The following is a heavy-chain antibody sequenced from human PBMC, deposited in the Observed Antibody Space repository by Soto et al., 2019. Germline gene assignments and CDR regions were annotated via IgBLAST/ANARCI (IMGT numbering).Heavy chain of an antibody. V-gene: IGHV3-23*01. CDR2: ISGSCGST. CDR1: GFTFIIYS. Sequence: WESXRLSCSSSGFTFIIYSISWVRHAPGKGLEWVSAISGSCGSTYYADSVKGRFTISRYNSKNTIYLQMNSLRDEDTAVYYCAKASIIKGFLFDYWGQGTLVTVSS. J-gene: IGHJ4*02. D-gene: IGHD1-20*01. CDR3: AKASIIKGFLFDY.